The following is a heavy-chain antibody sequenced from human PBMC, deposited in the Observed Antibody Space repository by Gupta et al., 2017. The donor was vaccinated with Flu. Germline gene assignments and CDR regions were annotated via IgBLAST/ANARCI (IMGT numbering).Heavy chain of an antibody. V-gene: IGHV4-34*01. CDR1: GGSFSGYY. Sequence: QVQLQQWGAGLLKPSETLSLTCAVYGGSFSGYYWSWIRQPPGKGLEWIGEINHSGSTNYNPSLKSRVTISVDTSKNQFSLKLSSVTAADTAVYYCAIQYYYYGMDVWGQGTTVTVSS. CDR3: AIQYYYYGMDV. CDR2: INHSGST. J-gene: IGHJ6*02.